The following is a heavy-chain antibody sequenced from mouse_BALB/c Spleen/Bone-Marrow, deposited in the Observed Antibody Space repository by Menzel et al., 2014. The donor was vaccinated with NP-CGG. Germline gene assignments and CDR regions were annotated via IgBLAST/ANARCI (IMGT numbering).Heavy chain of an antibody. D-gene: IGHD1-2*01. CDR1: GYTFTEYT. CDR2: INPNNGGT. Sequence: VQLKESGPDLVKPGASVKISCKTSGYTFTEYTMHWVKQSHGKSLEWIGGINPNNGGTSYNQKFKAKATLTVDKSSSTVYMELRSLTSEDSAVYFCARGAYYGYGNWHFDVWGAGTTVTVSS. V-gene: IGHV1-18*01. J-gene: IGHJ1*01. CDR3: ARGAYYGYGNWHFDV.